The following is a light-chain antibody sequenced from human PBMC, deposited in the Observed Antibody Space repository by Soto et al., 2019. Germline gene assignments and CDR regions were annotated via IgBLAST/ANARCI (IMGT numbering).Light chain of an antibody. Sequence: DIQMTQSPSTLSASVGDRVTITCRASQSISSWLAWYQQKPGKAPKLLIYKASSLESGVPSRFSGSGSGTEFTLTITSLQPDDFATYYCQQYNSYPYTFGQGTKLEIK. J-gene: IGKJ2*01. CDR3: QQYNSYPYT. V-gene: IGKV1-5*03. CDR1: QSISSW. CDR2: KAS.